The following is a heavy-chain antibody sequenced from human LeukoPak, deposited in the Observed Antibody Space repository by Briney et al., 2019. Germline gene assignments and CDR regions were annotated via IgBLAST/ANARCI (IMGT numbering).Heavy chain of an antibody. V-gene: IGHV3-30*04. J-gene: IGHJ3*02. CDR3: AKALTSGWYLDAFNI. CDR1: GFTFSSYA. D-gene: IGHD6-19*01. CDR2: ISYDGSNK. Sequence: QTGRSLRLSCAASGFTFSSYAMHWVRQAPGKGLEWVAVISYDGSNKYYADSVKGRFTISRDNSKNTLYLQMNSLRAEDTAVYYCAKALTSGWYLDAFNIWGQGTMVTVCS.